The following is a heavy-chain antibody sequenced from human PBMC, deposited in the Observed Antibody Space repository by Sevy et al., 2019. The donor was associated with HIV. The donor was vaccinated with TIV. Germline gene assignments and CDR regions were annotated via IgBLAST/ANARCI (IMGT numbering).Heavy chain of an antibody. V-gene: IGHV1-8*01. CDR2: MNPNSGNT. CDR1: GYTFTSYD. Sequence: APVKVSCKASGYTFTSYDINWVRQATRQGLERMGWMNPNSGNTGYPQKFQGRVTMTRNTSISTAYMELRSLRSEDTAMYYCSRAGSGWYDHYFDPWGQGTRVTVSS. CDR3: SRAGSGWYDHYFDP. J-gene: IGHJ4*02. D-gene: IGHD6-19*01.